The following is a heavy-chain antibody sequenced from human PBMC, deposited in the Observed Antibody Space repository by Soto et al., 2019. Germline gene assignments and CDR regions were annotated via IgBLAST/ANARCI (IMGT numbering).Heavy chain of an antibody. CDR3: ARHIGVTGTRGFDY. V-gene: IGHV4-4*02. CDR1: GASINDNNW. Sequence: QVQLQQSGPVLVKPSETLSLTCAVSGASINDNNWWSWVRQTPGKGLEWIGEVVHWGTTNYNPSLRSRVTMSIDKPNNQISLTLSSVTAADSALYYCARHIGVTGTRGFDYWGQGTLVTVSS. J-gene: IGHJ4*02. CDR2: VVHWGTT. D-gene: IGHD6-19*01.